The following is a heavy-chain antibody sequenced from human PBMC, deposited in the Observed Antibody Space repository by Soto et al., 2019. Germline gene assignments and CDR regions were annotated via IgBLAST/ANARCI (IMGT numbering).Heavy chain of an antibody. CDR3: ARAPDYSGHDWWFYY. CDR2: IIPILGIA. CDR1: GGTFSSYT. Sequence: QVQLVQSGAEVKKPGSSVKVSCKASGGTFSSYTISWVRQAPGQGLEWMGRIIPILGIANYAQKFQGRATDHAILSRANYPQKFQCRATMTADKSTGTADMALSSLRSELTAGYYGARAPDYSGHDWWFYYWGQGPRVTVSS. J-gene: IGHJ4*02. V-gene: IGHV1-69*02. D-gene: IGHD5-12*01.